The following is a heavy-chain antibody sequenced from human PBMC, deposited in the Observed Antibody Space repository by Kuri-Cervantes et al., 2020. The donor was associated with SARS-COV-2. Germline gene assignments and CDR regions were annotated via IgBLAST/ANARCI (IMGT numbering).Heavy chain of an antibody. CDR2: IYFTGST. CDR3: ARRSWAYYFDF. D-gene: IGHD7-27*01. V-gene: IGHV4-39*01. CDR1: GGSISSNNHY. Sequence: SETLSLTCAVSGGSISSNNHYWGWIRQLPDKGLEWIGTIYFTGSTYYNPSLRSRVTISIDTSKDRFSLKLNSVTATDAAVYYCARRSWAYYFDFWGQGSLVTVSS. J-gene: IGHJ4*01.